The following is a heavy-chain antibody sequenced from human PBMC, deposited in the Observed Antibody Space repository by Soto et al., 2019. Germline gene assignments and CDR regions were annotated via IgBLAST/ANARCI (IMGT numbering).Heavy chain of an antibody. CDR3: ARGPEIQLTSRFAP. CDR2: IIPIFGTA. J-gene: IGHJ5*02. V-gene: IGHV1-69*12. D-gene: IGHD5-18*01. Sequence: QVQLVQSGAEVEKPGSSVKVSCKASGGTFSSYAISWVRRAPGQGLEWMGGIIPIFGTANYAHKFQGRVTITADESTSTAYIELSSLRSDDTAVYYCARGPEIQLTSRFAPWGQGTLVTVSS. CDR1: GGTFSSYA.